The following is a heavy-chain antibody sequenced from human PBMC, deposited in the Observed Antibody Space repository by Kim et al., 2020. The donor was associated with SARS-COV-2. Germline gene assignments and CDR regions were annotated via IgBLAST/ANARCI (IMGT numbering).Heavy chain of an antibody. CDR1: GGSFSGYY. V-gene: IGHV4-34*01. J-gene: IGHJ4*02. CDR2: INHSGST. D-gene: IGHD3-22*01. Sequence: SETLSLTCAVYGGSFSGYYWSWIRQPPGKGLEWIGEINHSGSTNYNPSLKSRVTISVDTSKNQFSLKLSSVTAADTAVYYCARGYYDSSGYYYAGFYYWGQGTLVTVSS. CDR3: ARGYYDSSGYYYAGFYY.